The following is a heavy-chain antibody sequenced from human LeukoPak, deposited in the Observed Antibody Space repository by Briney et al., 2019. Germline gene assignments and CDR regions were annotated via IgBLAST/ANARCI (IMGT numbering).Heavy chain of an antibody. CDR2: ISTSSATV. V-gene: IGHV3-48*01. D-gene: IGHD3-22*01. CDR3: ARRSKVYDSSGYYWAYDI. CDR1: GFTFRSYS. J-gene: IGHJ3*02. Sequence: GGSLRLSCAASGFTFRSYSMNWVRQAPGKGLEWVSYISTSSATVYYPDYVKGRFTISRENGKNSLYLQMNSLRAGDTAVYYCARRSKVYDSSGYYWAYDIWGQGIVVTVSS.